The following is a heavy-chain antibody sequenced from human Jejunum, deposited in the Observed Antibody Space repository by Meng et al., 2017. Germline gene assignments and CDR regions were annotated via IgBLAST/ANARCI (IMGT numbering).Heavy chain of an antibody. D-gene: IGHD2-2*01. CDR2: IYHGGNT. J-gene: IGHJ4*02. V-gene: IGHV4-4*02. CDR1: GGYINKENW. CDR3: VRGEFAMLARFDF. Sequence: QVQLQESGPGLVKPSGTLSPTGAVSGGYINKENWWSWVRQSPERGLGWIGEIYHGGNTNYNPSLKRRVTMSVDESTNQMSLKLTSVTAADTAVYYCVRGEFAMLARFDFWGQGILVTVSS.